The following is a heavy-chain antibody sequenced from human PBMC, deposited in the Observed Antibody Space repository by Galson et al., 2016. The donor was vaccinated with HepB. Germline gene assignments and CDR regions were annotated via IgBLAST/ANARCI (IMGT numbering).Heavy chain of an antibody. Sequence: SLRLSCAASGFTFSAYAMNWVRQAPGKGLECISHIPGNSDIIYYADSVKGRFTITRYNAKNSLYLQMNSLRDEDTAVYYCVRRTDWGQGTMVTVSS. J-gene: IGHJ3*01. V-gene: IGHV3-48*02. CDR3: VRRTD. CDR2: IPGNSDII. CDR1: GFTFSAYA.